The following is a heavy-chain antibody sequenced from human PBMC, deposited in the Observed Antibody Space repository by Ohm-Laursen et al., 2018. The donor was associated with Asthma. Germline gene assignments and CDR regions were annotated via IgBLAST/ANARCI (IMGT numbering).Heavy chain of an antibody. V-gene: IGHV3-30*03. J-gene: IGHJ4*02. CDR1: GFTFSSYG. CDR3: ARARGYSPETPVDY. Sequence: RSLRLSCTASGFTFSSYGMHWVRQAPGKGLEWVAVISYDGSNKYYADSVKGRFTISRDNSKNTLYLQMNSLRAEDTAVYYCARARGYSPETPVDYWGQGTLVTVSS. D-gene: IGHD5-12*01. CDR2: ISYDGSNK.